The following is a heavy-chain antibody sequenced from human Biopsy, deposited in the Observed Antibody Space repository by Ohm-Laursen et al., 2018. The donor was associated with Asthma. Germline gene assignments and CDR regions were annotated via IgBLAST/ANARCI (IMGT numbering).Heavy chain of an antibody. CDR3: ARTFHFWSPYRAEHYQL. J-gene: IGHJ1*01. V-gene: IGHV3-7*01. Sequence: SLRLSCAASGFTFGDYWMGWVRQVPGKGLEWVANIKHDGTEKNHVDSLKGRFTISRDNAKNSLYLQMNSLRAEDTAVYYCARTFHFWSPYRAEHYQLWGQGTLVTVPS. CDR1: GFTFGDYW. CDR2: IKHDGTEK. D-gene: IGHD3-3*02.